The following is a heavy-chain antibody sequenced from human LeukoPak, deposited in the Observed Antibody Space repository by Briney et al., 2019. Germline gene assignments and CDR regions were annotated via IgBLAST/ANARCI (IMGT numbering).Heavy chain of an antibody. J-gene: IGHJ4*02. D-gene: IGHD3-10*01. Sequence: GGSLRLSCAASGFTVSSNYMSWVRQAPGKGLEWVSVIYSGGTTYYADSVKGRFTISRDNSKNTLYLQMNSLRAEDTAVYYCAAEGAGGFGELPPDYWGQGTLVTVSS. CDR2: IYSGGTT. CDR3: AAEGAGGFGELPPDY. CDR1: GFTVSSNY. V-gene: IGHV3-53*01.